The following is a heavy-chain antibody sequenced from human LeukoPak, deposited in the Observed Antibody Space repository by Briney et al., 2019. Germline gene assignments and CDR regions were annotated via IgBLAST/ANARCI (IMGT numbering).Heavy chain of an antibody. CDR3: ASSAYDYGDYASPFFDY. J-gene: IGHJ4*02. D-gene: IGHD4-17*01. Sequence: TTSETLSLTCAVYGGSFSGYYWSWIRQPPGKGLEWIGEINHSGSTNYNPSLKSRVTISVDTSKNQFSLKLSSVTAADTAVYYCASSAYDYGDYASPFFDYWGQRTLVTVSS. CDR2: INHSGST. CDR1: GGSFSGYY. V-gene: IGHV4-34*01.